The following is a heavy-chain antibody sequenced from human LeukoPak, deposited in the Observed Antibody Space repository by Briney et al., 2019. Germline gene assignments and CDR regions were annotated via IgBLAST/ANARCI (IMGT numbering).Heavy chain of an antibody. J-gene: IGHJ4*02. CDR1: GGTFSSYA. D-gene: IGHD2-15*01. V-gene: IGHV1-69*13. Sequence: ASVKVSCKASGGTFSSYAISWVRQAPGQGLEWMGGIIPIFGTANYAQKFQGRVTITADESTSTAYMELSSLRSEDTAVYSCASLYCSGGSCYFDSWGQGTLVTVSS. CDR3: ASLYCSGGSCYFDS. CDR2: IIPIFGTA.